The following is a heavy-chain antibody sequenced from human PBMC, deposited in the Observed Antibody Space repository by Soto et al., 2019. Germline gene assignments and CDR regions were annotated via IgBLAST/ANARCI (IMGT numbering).Heavy chain of an antibody. J-gene: IGHJ6*02. Sequence: ASVKVSCKASGYTFTSYGISWVRQAPGQGLEWMGWISAYNGNTNYAQKLQGRVTMTTDTSTSTAYMELRSLRSDDTAVYYCASGGSGYQLLYGVHYYYYGMDVWGQGTTVTVSS. V-gene: IGHV1-18*04. CDR2: ISAYNGNT. CDR3: ASGGSGYQLLYGVHYYYYGMDV. CDR1: GYTFTSYG. D-gene: IGHD2-2*02.